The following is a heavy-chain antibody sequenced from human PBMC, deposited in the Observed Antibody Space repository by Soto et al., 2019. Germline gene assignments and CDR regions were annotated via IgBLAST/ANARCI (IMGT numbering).Heavy chain of an antibody. CDR1: GGTFNNHA. V-gene: IGHV1-69*01. Sequence: QVQLVQSGAEVKKPGSSVKVSCTASGGTFNNHAITWVRQAPGQGLEWMGGIIPIFGTSNYAQKFQGRVTITADESTRTAYMELSSLRSEDTAVYYCVRGNMREMATILRDKWFDPWGQGTLVTVSS. D-gene: IGHD5-12*01. J-gene: IGHJ5*02. CDR3: VRGNMREMATILRDKWFDP. CDR2: IIPIFGTS.